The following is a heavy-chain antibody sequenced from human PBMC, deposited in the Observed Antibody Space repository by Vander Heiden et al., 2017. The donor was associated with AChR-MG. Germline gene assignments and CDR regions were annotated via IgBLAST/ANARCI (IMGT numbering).Heavy chain of an antibody. Sequence: EVQLLESGGGLVQPGGSLRPSCSASGFTFRNSARSWVRQAPGKGLEWVSHLTGSGTSTDYADSVKGRFTISRDNSKNTLYLQMNSLRVEDTAMYYCARGSGTLDYWGQGTLVTVSS. CDR1: GFTFRNSA. J-gene: IGHJ4*02. V-gene: IGHV3-23*01. CDR2: LTGSGTST. D-gene: IGHD1-1*01. CDR3: ARGSGTLDY.